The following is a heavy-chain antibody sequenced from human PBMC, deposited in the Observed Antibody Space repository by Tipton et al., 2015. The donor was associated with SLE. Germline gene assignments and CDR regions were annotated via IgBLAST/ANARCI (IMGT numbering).Heavy chain of an antibody. J-gene: IGHJ4*02. CDR3: ASSVAEMATAIGIFDD. Sequence: PGLVKPSETLSLTCTVSGGSISSGSYYWSWIRQPAGKGLEWIGHIYTSGSTNYNPSLKSRVTLSVDTSKNQFSRKLSYVTAGDTAVYYCASSVAEMATAIGIFDDWGQVSRVTVPS. CDR2: IYTSGST. V-gene: IGHV4-61*02. D-gene: IGHD5-24*01. CDR1: GGSISSGSYY.